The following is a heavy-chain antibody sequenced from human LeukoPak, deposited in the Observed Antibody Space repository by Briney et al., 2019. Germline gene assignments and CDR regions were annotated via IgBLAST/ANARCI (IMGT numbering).Heavy chain of an antibody. CDR1: GGSISSSSYY. Sequence: PSETLSLTCTVSGGSISSSSYYWGWIRQPPGKGLEWIGSIYYSGSTYYNPSLKSRVTISVDTSKNQFSLKLSSVTAADTAVYYCAKLPRVGGKSIDYWGQGTLVTVSS. V-gene: IGHV4-39*01. J-gene: IGHJ4*02. D-gene: IGHD6-19*01. CDR3: AKLPRVGGKSIDY. CDR2: IYYSGST.